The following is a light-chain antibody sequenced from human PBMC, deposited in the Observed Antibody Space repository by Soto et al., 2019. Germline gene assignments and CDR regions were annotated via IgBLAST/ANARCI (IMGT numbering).Light chain of an antibody. V-gene: IGLV2-14*01. CDR2: DVS. Sequence: QSALTQPASVSGSPGQSITISCTGTSSDVGGYNYVSWYQQHPGKATKLMIYDVSNRPSGVSNRFSGSKSGNTASLTISVLQAEDEADYYCRSYTSSSTILYVFGTGTKLTVL. CDR3: RSYTSSSTILYV. J-gene: IGLJ1*01. CDR1: SSDVGGYNY.